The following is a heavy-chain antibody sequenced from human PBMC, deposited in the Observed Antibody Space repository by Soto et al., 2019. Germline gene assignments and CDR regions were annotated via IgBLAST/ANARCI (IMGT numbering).Heavy chain of an antibody. D-gene: IGHD3-3*01. V-gene: IGHV1-3*01. Sequence: APVKVSCKASGYTFTSYAMHWVRQAPGQRLEWMGWINAGNGNTKYSQKFQGRVTITRDTSASTAYMELSSLRSEDTAVYYCARDTTIFGVVIMGNWFDPWGQGTLVTVSS. CDR2: INAGNGNT. CDR1: GYTFTSYA. J-gene: IGHJ5*02. CDR3: ARDTTIFGVVIMGNWFDP.